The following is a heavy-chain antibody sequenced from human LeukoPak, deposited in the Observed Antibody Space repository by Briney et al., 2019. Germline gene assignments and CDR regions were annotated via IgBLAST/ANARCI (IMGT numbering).Heavy chain of an antibody. CDR3: ARVGVAIDHFDY. Sequence: GGSLRLSCAASGFTFSSYSMNWVRQAPGKGLEWVSSISSSSSYIYYADSVKGRFTISRDNAKNSLYLQMNSLRAEDTAVYYCARVGVAIDHFDYWGQGTLVTVSS. D-gene: IGHD5-12*01. CDR2: ISSSSSYI. V-gene: IGHV3-21*01. J-gene: IGHJ4*02. CDR1: GFTFSSYS.